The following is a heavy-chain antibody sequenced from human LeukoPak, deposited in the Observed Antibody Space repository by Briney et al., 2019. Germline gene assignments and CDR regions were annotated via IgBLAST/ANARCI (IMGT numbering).Heavy chain of an antibody. Sequence: PGGSLRLSCAASGFTFSSYWMSWVRQAPGKGLEWVANIKQDGSEKYYVDSVKGRFTISRDNAKNSLYLQMNSLRAEDTAVYYCAKASTMVRGVILTEDKNDYWGQGTLVTVSS. CDR3: AKASTMVRGVILTEDKNDY. CDR1: GFTFSSYW. J-gene: IGHJ4*02. CDR2: IKQDGSEK. V-gene: IGHV3-7*01. D-gene: IGHD3-10*01.